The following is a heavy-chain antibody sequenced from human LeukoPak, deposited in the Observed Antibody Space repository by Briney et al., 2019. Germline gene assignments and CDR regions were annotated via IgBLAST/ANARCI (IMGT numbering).Heavy chain of an antibody. J-gene: IGHJ3*02. V-gene: IGHV3-66*01. CDR1: GFTVSDNY. CDR2: FYSRGST. CDR3: ARDHNHAFDI. Sequence: TGGSLRLSCAASGFTVSDNYMSWVRQAPGKGLEWVSVFYSRGSTRYADSVKGRFTISRDKAENSLFLQMNSLRDEDTALYFCARDHNHAFDIWGQGTMVTVSS.